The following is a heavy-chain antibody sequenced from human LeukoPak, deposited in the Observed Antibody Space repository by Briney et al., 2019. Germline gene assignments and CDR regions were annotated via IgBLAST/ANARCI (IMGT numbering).Heavy chain of an antibody. D-gene: IGHD2-15*01. CDR1: GYTFTGYY. CDR3: AREGHCSGGSCLDF. Sequence: GASVKVSCKASGYTFTGYYIHWVRQAPGQGLEWMGWINPNSGGTNYAHNFQGRVTMTSDTSIATTYMELSRLTSDDTAQYYCAREGHCSGGSCLDFWGQGTLVTVSS. V-gene: IGHV1-2*02. CDR2: INPNSGGT. J-gene: IGHJ4*02.